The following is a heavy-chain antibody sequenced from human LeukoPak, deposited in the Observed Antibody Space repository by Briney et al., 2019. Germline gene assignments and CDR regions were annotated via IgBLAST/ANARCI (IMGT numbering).Heavy chain of an antibody. V-gene: IGHV4-39*01. Sequence: SETLSLTCTVSGGSISSSSYYWGWIRQPPGKGREWIGSIYYSGSTYYNPSLKSRVTISVDTSKNQFSLKLSSVTAADTAVYYCARRYDDSSGYCDIWGQGTTVTVSS. CDR3: ARRYDDSSGYCDI. J-gene: IGHJ3*02. CDR1: GGSISSSSYY. CDR2: IYYSGST. D-gene: IGHD3-22*01.